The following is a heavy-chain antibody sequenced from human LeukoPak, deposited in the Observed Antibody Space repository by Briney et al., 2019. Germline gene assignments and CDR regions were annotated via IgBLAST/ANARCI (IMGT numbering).Heavy chain of an antibody. Sequence: PSETLSLTCTVSGGSISSSSYYCGWIRQPPGKGLEWIGSIYYSGSTYYNPSLKSRVTISVDTSKNQFSLKLSSVTAADMAVYYCARARYDFWSGYPFDYWGQGTLVTVSS. CDR3: ARARYDFWSGYPFDY. CDR1: GGSISSSSYY. V-gene: IGHV4-39*07. CDR2: IYYSGST. D-gene: IGHD3-3*01. J-gene: IGHJ4*02.